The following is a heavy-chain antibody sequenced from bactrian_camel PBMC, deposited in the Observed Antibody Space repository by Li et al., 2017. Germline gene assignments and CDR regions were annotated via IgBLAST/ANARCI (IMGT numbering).Heavy chain of an antibody. Sequence: HVQLVESGGGSVEAGGSLTLSCALSGDTVSSTDMVWFRQGPGKEREGVATIDIYDRISYADSVKGRFTISQDNAKNTLYLQMNSLKHEDTAIYFCAARWPSTANCDSDLHEYNYWGQGTQVTVS. J-gene: IGHJ4*01. V-gene: IGHV3S53*01. D-gene: IGHD3*01. CDR2: IDIYDRI. CDR3: AARWPSTANCDSDLHEYNY. CDR1: GDTVSSTD.